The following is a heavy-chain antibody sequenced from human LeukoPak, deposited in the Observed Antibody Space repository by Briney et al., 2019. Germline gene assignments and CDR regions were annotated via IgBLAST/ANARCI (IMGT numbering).Heavy chain of an antibody. CDR2: INPNSGGT. J-gene: IGHJ1*01. V-gene: IGHV1-2*02. D-gene: IGHD6-13*01. CDR3: ASSARSWSSLFFQH. Sequence: ASVKVSCKASGYTFTGYYMHWVRQAPGQGLEWMGWINPNSGGTNYAQKFQGRVTMTRDTSISTAYMELSGLRSDDTAVYYCASSARSWSSLFFQHWGQGTLVTVSS. CDR1: GYTFTGYY.